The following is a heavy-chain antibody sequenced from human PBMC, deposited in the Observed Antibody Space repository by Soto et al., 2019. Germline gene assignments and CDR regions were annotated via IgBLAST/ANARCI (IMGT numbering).Heavy chain of an antibody. CDR1: GYTFTSYA. CDR2: INAGNGNT. Sequence: ASVKVSCKASGYTFTSYAMHWVHQAPGQRLEWMGWINAGNGNTKYSQKFQGRVTITRDTSASTAYMELSSLRSEDTAVYYCARSMLYDFWSGSFDYWGQGTLVTVSS. J-gene: IGHJ4*02. D-gene: IGHD3-3*01. V-gene: IGHV1-3*01. CDR3: ARSMLYDFWSGSFDY.